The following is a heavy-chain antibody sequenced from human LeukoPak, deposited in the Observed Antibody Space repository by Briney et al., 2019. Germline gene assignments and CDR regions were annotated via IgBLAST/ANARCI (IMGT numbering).Heavy chain of an antibody. CDR3: ARGVGELLSEGFDY. D-gene: IGHD3-10*01. CDR2: INAGNGNT. CDR1: GYTFTSYA. Sequence: ASVNVSCKASGYTFTSYAMNWVRQAPGQGLEWMGWINAGNGNTKYSQEFQGRVTITRDTSASTAYMELSSLRSEDMAVYYCARGVGELLSEGFDYWGQGTLVTVSS. J-gene: IGHJ4*02. V-gene: IGHV1-3*03.